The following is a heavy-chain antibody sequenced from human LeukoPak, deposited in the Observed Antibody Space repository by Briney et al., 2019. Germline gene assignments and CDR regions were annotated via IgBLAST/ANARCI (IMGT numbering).Heavy chain of an antibody. CDR3: VRVRGRDFDY. V-gene: IGHV3-7*01. CDR1: GFTFSSYW. J-gene: IGHJ4*02. CDR2: IKQDGSKK. D-gene: IGHD3-16*01. Sequence: PGGSLRLSCAASGFTFSSYWMSWVRQAPGKGLEWVANIKQDGSKKDYVDSVKGRFTISRDNAKNSLYLQMNSLRAEDTAVYYCVRVRGRDFDYWGQGTLVTVSS.